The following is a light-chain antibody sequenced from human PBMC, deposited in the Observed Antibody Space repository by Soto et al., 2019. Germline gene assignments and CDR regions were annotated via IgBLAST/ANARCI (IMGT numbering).Light chain of an antibody. CDR3: HQYLSAPWT. CDR1: QTILYSSNNNNY. V-gene: IGKV4-1*01. CDR2: WAS. J-gene: IGKJ1*01. Sequence: DIVMTQSPDSLAVSLGQRATINCESSQTILYSSNNNNYLAWYQQKPGQPPKLLIYWASTRESGVPDRFSGSVSGTDFTLTISSLQAEDVAVYYCHQYLSAPWTFGQGTKVEIK.